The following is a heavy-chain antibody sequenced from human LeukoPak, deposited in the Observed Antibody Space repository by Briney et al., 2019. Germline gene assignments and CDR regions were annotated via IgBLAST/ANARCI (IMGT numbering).Heavy chain of an antibody. CDR2: ITGLSRTI. D-gene: IGHD3-22*01. CDR1: GFSFGDSY. Sequence: GGSLRLSSAASGFSFGDSYMAWIRQTPGKGLEWISYITGLSRTIYYADSVRGRFTISRDNGKNSLYLQMNSLRAEDTAVYYCARDRFDNRRGGAGYFDLWGRGTLVAVSS. V-gene: IGHV3-11*04. J-gene: IGHJ2*01. CDR3: ARDRFDNRRGGAGYFDL.